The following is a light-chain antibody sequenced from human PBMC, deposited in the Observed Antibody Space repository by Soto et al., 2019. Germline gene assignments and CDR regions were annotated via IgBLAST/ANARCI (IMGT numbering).Light chain of an antibody. CDR1: SSNIGNNY. Sequence: QSVLTQPPSVSAAPGQKVTISCSGSSSNIGNNYVSWYQQLPGTAPKLLIFDNNKRPSGIPDRFSGSKSGTSATLGITGLQTGDEADYYCETWDTSLSAGVFGGGTKPTVL. V-gene: IGLV1-51*01. J-gene: IGLJ2*01. CDR3: ETWDTSLSAGV. CDR2: DNN.